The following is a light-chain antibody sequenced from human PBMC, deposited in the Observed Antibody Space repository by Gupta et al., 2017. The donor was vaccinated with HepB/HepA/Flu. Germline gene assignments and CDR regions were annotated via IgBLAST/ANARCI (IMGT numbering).Light chain of an antibody. Sequence: QSALTQPASVSGSPGQSITISCTGTSSDVGGYNSVAWYQQYSGKAPKLLIYDVNVRPSGISTRFSGSKSGNSASLTISGLQTEDEADYFCSSFTSTTTTLVVFGGGTKLKVL. V-gene: IGLV2-14*03. CDR2: DVN. J-gene: IGLJ2*01. CDR3: SSFTSTTTTLVV. CDR1: SSDVGGYNS.